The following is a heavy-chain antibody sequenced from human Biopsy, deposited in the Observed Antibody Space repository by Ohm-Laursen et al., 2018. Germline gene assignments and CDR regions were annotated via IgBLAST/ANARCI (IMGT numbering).Heavy chain of an antibody. V-gene: IGHV3-9*01. D-gene: IGHD2/OR15-2a*01. J-gene: IGHJ3*02. CDR3: ARDISPSTFPENTLDI. Sequence: SLRLSCTASGFIFDDYAMHWVRQAPGKGLEWVSGMSRNNGFIGYADSVRGRFTISRDNGQNSLYLQMNNLITKDTAVYYCARDISPSTFPENTLDIWGQGTMVTVSS. CDR2: MSRNNGFI. CDR1: GFIFDDYA.